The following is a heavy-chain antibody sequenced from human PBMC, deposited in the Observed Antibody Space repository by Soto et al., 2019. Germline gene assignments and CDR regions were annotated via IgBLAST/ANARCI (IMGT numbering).Heavy chain of an antibody. J-gene: IGHJ6*02. CDR2: ISAYNGNT. D-gene: IGHD2-2*01. Sequence: QVQLVQSGAEVKKPGASVKVSCKASGYTFTSYGFSWVRQAPGQGLEWMGWISAYNGNTNYAQKLQGRVTMTTDTSTSTAHMELRSLRSDDTAGYYCAYGQLRTSGNYYYFGMDVWGQGTTVTVSS. CDR1: GYTFTSYG. V-gene: IGHV1-18*01. CDR3: AYGQLRTSGNYYYFGMDV.